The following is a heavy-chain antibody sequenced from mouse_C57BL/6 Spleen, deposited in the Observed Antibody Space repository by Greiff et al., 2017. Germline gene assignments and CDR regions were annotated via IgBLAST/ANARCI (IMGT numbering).Heavy chain of an antibody. CDR3: ARDNYYVSSYPGFAY. CDR2: ISYSGST. CDR1: GYSITSGYD. J-gene: IGHJ3*01. D-gene: IGHD1-1*01. Sequence: EVQLVESGPGMVKPSQSLSLTCTVTGYSITSGYDWHWIRHFPGNKLEWMGYISYSGSTNYNPSLKSRISITHDTSKNPFFLKLNSVTTEDTATYCCARDNYYVSSYPGFAYWGQGTLVTVSA. V-gene: IGHV3-1*01.